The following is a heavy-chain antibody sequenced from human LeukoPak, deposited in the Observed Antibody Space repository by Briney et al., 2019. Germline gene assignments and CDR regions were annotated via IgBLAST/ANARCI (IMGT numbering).Heavy chain of an antibody. CDR3: VREARGYHYTYFDY. V-gene: IGHV3-13*01. CDR2: VSAGHHA. CDR1: GFTLGGHD. D-gene: IGHD5-18*01. Sequence: GGSLRLSCTASGFTLGGHDMHWVRQTTGGGLEWVAAVSAGHHAFYAGSVQGRFAVSRVGAKNSLYLQMNSLRAGDTAVYYCVREARGYHYTYFDYWGQGSLVTVSS. J-gene: IGHJ4*02.